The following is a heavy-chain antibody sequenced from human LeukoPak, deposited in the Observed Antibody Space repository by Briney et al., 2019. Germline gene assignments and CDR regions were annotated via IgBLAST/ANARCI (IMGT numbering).Heavy chain of an antibody. V-gene: IGHV3-15*01. D-gene: IGHD3-22*01. CDR2: IKSKTDGGTT. CDR1: GFTFSHAW. Sequence: PGGSLRLSCAASGFTFSHAWMSWVRQAPGKGLEWVGRIKSKTDGGTTDYAAPVKGRFTISRDDSKNTLYLQMNSLKTEDTAVYYCTTHDYYDSRGYPCWGQGTLVTVSS. J-gene: IGHJ4*02. CDR3: TTHDYYDSRGYPC.